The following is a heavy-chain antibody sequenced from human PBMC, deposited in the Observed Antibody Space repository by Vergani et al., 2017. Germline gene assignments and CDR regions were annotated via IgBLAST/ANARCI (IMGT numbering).Heavy chain of an antibody. Sequence: QVQLVQSGAEVKKPGASVKVSCKASGGTFSSYAISWVRQAPGQGLEWMGRINPNSGGTNYAQKFQGRVTMTRDTSISTAYMELSRLRSDDTAVYYCARGGQEAAVSSGWYWGWDYYYYYGMDVWGQGTTVTVSS. CDR3: ARGGQEAAVSSGWYWGWDYYYYYGMDV. CDR2: INPNSGGT. V-gene: IGHV1-2*02. CDR1: GGTFSSYA. J-gene: IGHJ6*02. D-gene: IGHD6-19*01.